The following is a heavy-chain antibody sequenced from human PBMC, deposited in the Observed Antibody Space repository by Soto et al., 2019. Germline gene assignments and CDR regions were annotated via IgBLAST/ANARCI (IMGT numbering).Heavy chain of an antibody. V-gene: IGHV4-59*01. J-gene: IGHJ4*02. CDR1: GGSISSYY. D-gene: IGHD6-13*01. Sequence: QVQLQESGPGLVKPSETLSLTCTVSGGSISSYYWSWIRQPPGKGLEWIGYIYYSGSTNYNPSLKSRVTISVDTSKNQFSLKLSSVTAADTAVYYCARDRAGRGMAFDYWGQGTLVTVSS. CDR2: IYYSGST. CDR3: ARDRAGRGMAFDY.